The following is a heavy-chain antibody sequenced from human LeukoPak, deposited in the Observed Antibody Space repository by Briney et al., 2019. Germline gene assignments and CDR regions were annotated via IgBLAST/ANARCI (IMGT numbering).Heavy chain of an antibody. CDR1: GYSFTSYW. CDR3: ARHNSYGPDYYYYYMDV. J-gene: IGHJ6*03. CDR2: IYPGDSDT. V-gene: IGHV5-51*01. Sequence: GESLKISCKGSGYSFTSYWIGWVRQMPGKGLEWMGIIYPGDSDTRYSPSFQGQVTISADKSISTAYLQWSSLQASDTAMYDRARHNSYGPDYYYYYMDVWGKGTTVTVSS. D-gene: IGHD5-18*01.